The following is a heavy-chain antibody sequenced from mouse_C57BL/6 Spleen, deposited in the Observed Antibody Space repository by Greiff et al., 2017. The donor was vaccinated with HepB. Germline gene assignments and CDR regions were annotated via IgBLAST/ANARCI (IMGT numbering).Heavy chain of an antibody. CDR3: ASHHGGLRDYAMDY. CDR2: IDPSDSET. J-gene: IGHJ4*01. CDR1: GYTFTSYW. Sequence: QVQLQQPGAELMRPGSSVKLSCKASGYTFTSYWMHWVKQRPIQGLEWIGNIDPSDSETHYNQKFKDKATFTVDKSSSTAYMQLSSLTSEDSAVYYCASHHGGLRDYAMDYWGQGTSVTVSA. D-gene: IGHD2-4*01. V-gene: IGHV1-52*01.